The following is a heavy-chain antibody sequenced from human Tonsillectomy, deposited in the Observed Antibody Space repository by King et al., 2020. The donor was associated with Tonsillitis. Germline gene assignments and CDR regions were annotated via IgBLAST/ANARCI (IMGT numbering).Heavy chain of an antibody. J-gene: IGHJ1*01. CDR2: ISVYNGYT. D-gene: IGHD3-22*01. CDR3: ASSYYDTSGYYYFQH. CDR1: GYTFSSYG. V-gene: IGHV1-18*01. Sequence: VQLVQSGAEVKKPGASGKVSCKASGYTFSSYGINWGRQAPGQWLEWRGWISVYNGYTNYAQKLQDRVTMTTDTSTSTAYMGLRSLRSDDTAVYYCASSYYDTSGYYYFQHWGQGTLVTVSS.